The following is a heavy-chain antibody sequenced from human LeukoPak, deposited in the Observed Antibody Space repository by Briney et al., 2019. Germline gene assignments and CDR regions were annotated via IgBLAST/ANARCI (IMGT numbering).Heavy chain of an antibody. V-gene: IGHV3-49*05. Sequence: KPGRPLRLSCSTSGFTFGDYTMSWFPQAPGKGLEWVGFIRSKAYGGTTEYAAAVKGKFTISRDDSKSIAYLQMNSLKTEDTAVYYCTRFYGDYIVFDYWGQGTLVTVSS. CDR1: GFTFGDYT. J-gene: IGHJ4*02. CDR2: IRSKAYGGTT. D-gene: IGHD4-17*01. CDR3: TRFYGDYIVFDY.